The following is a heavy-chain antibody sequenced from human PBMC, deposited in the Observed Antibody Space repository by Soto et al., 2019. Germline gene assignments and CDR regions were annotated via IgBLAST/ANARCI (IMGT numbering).Heavy chain of an antibody. Sequence: EVQLLESGGGLVQPGGSLRVSCVASGFTFSSEAMSWVRQAPGKGLEWVSFISASGVSTYYADSGKGRFTISRDNCKYTPFLQINSLRTKDTALYSRAKITRNWYPSNFAVWGQAKPVIPSS. V-gene: IGHV3-23*01. CDR1: GFTFSSEA. D-gene: IGHD1-1*01. CDR2: ISASGVST. J-gene: IGHJ1*01. CDR3: AKITRNWYPSNFAV.